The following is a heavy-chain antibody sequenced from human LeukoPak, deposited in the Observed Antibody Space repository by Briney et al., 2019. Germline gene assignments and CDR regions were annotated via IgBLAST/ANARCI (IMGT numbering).Heavy chain of an antibody. J-gene: IGHJ3*02. D-gene: IGHD1-26*01. CDR2: ISSSSSYI. CDR1: GFTFSSYS. CDR3: ARDQGSGSYYVDDAFDI. V-gene: IGHV3-21*01. Sequence: GGSLRLSCAASGFTFSSYSMNWVRQAPGKGLEWVSSISSSSSYIYYADSVKGRFTISRDNAKNSLYLQMSSLRAEDTAVYYCARDQGSGSYYVDDAFDIWGQGTMVTVSS.